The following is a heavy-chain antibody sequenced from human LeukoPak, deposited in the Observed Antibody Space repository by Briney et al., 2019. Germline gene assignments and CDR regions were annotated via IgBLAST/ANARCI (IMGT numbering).Heavy chain of an antibody. Sequence: GGSLRLSCAASGFTFSTYSMNWVRQAPGKGLEWVSYISSTSSYIYYSDSVKGRFTISRDNDQKSLYLQMNSLRAEDTAVYYCARVGYSSGWYFDYWGQGTLVTVSS. CDR2: ISSTSSYI. CDR1: GFTFSTYS. CDR3: ARVGYSSGWYFDY. V-gene: IGHV3-21*01. D-gene: IGHD6-19*01. J-gene: IGHJ4*02.